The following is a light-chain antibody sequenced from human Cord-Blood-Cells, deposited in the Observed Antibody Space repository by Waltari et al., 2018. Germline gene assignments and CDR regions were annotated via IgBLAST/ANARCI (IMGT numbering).Light chain of an antibody. CDR2: EGS. Sequence: QSALTQPASVSGSPGPSLTIPCPGTSSDVGSYNLASWYQQHPGKAPKLMIYEGSKRPSGVSNRFSGSKSGNTASLTISGLQAEDEADYYCCSYAGSSSLYVFGTGTKVTVL. CDR3: CSYAGSSSLYV. J-gene: IGLJ1*01. V-gene: IGLV2-23*01. CDR1: SSDVGSYNL.